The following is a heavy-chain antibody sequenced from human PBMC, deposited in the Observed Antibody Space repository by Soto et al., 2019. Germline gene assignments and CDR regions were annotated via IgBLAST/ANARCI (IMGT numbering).Heavy chain of an antibody. D-gene: IGHD4-17*01. CDR2: MYHSGST. Sequence: PSETLSLTCAVSGGSISSGGYSWSWIRQPPGKGLEWIGYMYHSGSTYYNPSLKSRVTISIDRSKNQFSLKLSSVTAADTAVYYCARDVDADFRTDFDYWGRGTLVTVSS. V-gene: IGHV4-30-2*01. CDR3: ARDVDADFRTDFDY. CDR1: GGSISSGGYS. J-gene: IGHJ4*02.